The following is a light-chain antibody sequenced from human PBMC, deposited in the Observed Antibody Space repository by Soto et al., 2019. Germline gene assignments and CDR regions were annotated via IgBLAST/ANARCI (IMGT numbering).Light chain of an antibody. CDR2: LGS. J-gene: IGKJ2*02. CDR1: PSLLHSNGYNY. Sequence: DIVMTQSPLSLPVTPGEPASISCRSSPSLLHSNGYNYLDWYLQKPGQSPQLLIYLGSNRASGVPDRFRGSGSGIDFTLKSSRVEAEDVGVYYCIQAVQTPRCTFGQGTELDSK. V-gene: IGKV2-28*01. CDR3: IQAVQTPRCT.